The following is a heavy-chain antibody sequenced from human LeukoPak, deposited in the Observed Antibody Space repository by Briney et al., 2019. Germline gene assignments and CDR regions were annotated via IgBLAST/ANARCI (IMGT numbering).Heavy chain of an antibody. CDR1: GDSISTYY. J-gene: IGHJ5*02. D-gene: IGHD6-13*01. V-gene: IGHV4-59*01. CDR2: IYYSGST. Sequence: SETLSLTCTVSGDSISTYYWSWIRQPPGKGLEWIGYIYYSGSTNYNPSLKSRVTISVDTSKNQFSLKLSSVTAADTAVYYCAREMKYSSSWWGDWFDPWGQGTLVTVSS. CDR3: AREMKYSSSWWGDWFDP.